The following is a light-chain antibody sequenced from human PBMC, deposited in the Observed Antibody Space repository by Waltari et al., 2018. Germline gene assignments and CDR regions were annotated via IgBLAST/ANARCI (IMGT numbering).Light chain of an antibody. CDR2: RAS. CDR3: QQYDNYWT. J-gene: IGKJ1*01. V-gene: IGKV1-5*03. CDR1: QSITNL. Sequence: DIQVTHSPSTLSASVGDRVTITCRASQSITNLLAWYHQKPGKAPKLLIYRASNLESGVPSRVSGSGTGTEFTLTISSLQPDDFATYYCQQYDNYWTFGQGTKVEIK.